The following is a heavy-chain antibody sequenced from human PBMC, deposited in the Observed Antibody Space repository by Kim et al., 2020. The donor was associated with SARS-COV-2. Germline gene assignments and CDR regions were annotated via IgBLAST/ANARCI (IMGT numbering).Heavy chain of an antibody. Sequence: SETLSLTCAVYGGSFSGYYWSWIRQPPGKGLEWIGEINHSGSTNYNPSLKSRVTISVDTSKNQFSLKLSSVTTADTAVYYCARGAGRELRIDYWGQGTLVTVSS. CDR2: INHSGST. J-gene: IGHJ4*02. V-gene: IGHV4-34*01. CDR3: ARGAGRELRIDY. CDR1: GGSFSGYY. D-gene: IGHD1-26*01.